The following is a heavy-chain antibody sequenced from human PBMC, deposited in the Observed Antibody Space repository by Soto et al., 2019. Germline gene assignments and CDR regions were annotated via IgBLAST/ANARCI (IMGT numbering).Heavy chain of an antibody. CDR1: GGSFSGYY. V-gene: IGHV4-34*01. J-gene: IGHJ3*02. D-gene: IGHD6-19*01. CDR3: ARDAPRGAVAAKLGFRPKRDAFDI. CDR2: INHSGST. Sequence: SETLSLTCAVYGGSFSGYYWSWIRQPPGKGLEWIGEINHSGSTNYNPSLKSRVTISVDTSKNQFSLKLSSVTAADTAVYYCARDAPRGAVAAKLGFRPKRDAFDIWGQGTMVTVSS.